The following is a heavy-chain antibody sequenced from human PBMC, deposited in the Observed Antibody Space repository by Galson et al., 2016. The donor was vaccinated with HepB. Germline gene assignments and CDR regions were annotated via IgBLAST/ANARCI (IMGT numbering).Heavy chain of an antibody. CDR1: GFTVSSNY. J-gene: IGHJ6*03. Sequence: SLRLSCAASGFTVSSNYLSWVRQAPGKGLEWVSIVYSDGSTYYSDSVRGRFTISRDNSNNIVYLQMNSLRAEDTAVYFCAKNKATARVWGHYNYYMDVWGKGTTVTVSS. CDR3: AKNKATARVWGHYNYYMDV. CDR2: VYSDGST. V-gene: IGHV3-53*01. D-gene: IGHD3-16*01.